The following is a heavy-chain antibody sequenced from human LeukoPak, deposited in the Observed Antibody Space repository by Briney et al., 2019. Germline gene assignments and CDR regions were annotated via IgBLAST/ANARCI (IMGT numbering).Heavy chain of an antibody. J-gene: IGHJ5*02. CDR3: AALKSDCSSTSCYKVGTWFDP. CDR2: IYPGDSDT. CDR1: GYSFTSYW. Sequence: GESLKISCQGSGYSFTSYWIGWVRQMPGKGLEWMGIIYPGDSDTRYSPSFQGQVTISADKSISTAYLQWSSLKASDTAMYYCAALKSDCSSTSCYKVGTWFDPWGQGTLVTVSS. V-gene: IGHV5-51*01. D-gene: IGHD2-2*02.